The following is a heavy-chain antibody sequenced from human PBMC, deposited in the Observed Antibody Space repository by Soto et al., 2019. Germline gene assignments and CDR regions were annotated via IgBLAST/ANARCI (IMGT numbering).Heavy chain of an antibody. J-gene: IGHJ4*02. V-gene: IGHV4-31*01. Sequence: QVQLQESGPGLVKPSQTLSLTCTVSGGSISSGGYYWSWIRQHPGKGLEWIGYIYYSGSTDYNPXLXGXDTSSVDTSKNQYALKLRSVTAADTDVYYCASGVIHWGQGTLVTVSS. CDR1: GGSISSGGYY. CDR2: IYYSGST. CDR3: ASGVIH. D-gene: IGHD2-21*01.